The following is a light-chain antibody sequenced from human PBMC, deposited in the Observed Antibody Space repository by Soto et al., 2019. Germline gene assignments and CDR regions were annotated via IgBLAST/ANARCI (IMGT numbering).Light chain of an antibody. CDR2: DAS. V-gene: IGKV3-15*01. J-gene: IGKJ3*01. CDR1: QSVKSN. CDR3: QQYSDWPLT. Sequence: EIVMTQSPATLSVSPGEIATLSCGASQSVKSNYLAWYQQKPGQAPRLLIYDASTRATCIPARFSGSGSGTEFTLTISSLQSEDLAVYFCQQYSDWPLTFGPGTKVDI.